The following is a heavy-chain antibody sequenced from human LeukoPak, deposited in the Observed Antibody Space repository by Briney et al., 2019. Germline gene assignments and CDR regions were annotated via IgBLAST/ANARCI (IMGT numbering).Heavy chain of an antibody. J-gene: IGHJ5*01. CDR2: ISASGGGT. D-gene: IGHD4-17*01. CDR3: ANGDPSWFDS. Sequence: PGGSLRLSCAASGFTFSSYAMSWVRQAPGKGLEWVSAISASGGGTFYADSVKGRFTISRDNSKNTLYLQMSSLRVEDTAVYYCANGDPSWFDSWGQGTLVTVSS. CDR1: GFTFSSYA. V-gene: IGHV3-23*01.